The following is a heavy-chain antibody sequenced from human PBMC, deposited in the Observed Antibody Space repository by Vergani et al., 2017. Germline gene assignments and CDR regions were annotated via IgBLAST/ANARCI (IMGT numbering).Heavy chain of an antibody. CDR2: IYTSGST. J-gene: IGHJ4*02. Sequence: QLQLQESGPGLVKPSQTLSLTCTVSGGSISSGSYYWSWIRQPAGKGLEWIGRIYTSGSTNYNPSLKSRVTISVDTSKNQFSLKLSSVTAADTAVYYCARDRDYYDSSGLWGQGTLVTVSS. CDR1: GGSISSGSYY. CDR3: ARDRDYYDSSGL. V-gene: IGHV4-61*02. D-gene: IGHD3-22*01.